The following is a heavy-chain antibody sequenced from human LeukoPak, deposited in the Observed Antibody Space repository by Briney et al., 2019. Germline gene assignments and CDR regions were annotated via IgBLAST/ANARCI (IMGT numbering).Heavy chain of an antibody. D-gene: IGHD1-1*01. Sequence: GGSLRLSCAASGFTFRTNWMHWVRQGPGKGLVWVSLINRDGSSISYADSAKGCFTISRDNAKNTLHLQINSLRAEDTALYFCARRYSTRNFFDSWGQGTLATVSS. CDR2: INRDGSSI. V-gene: IGHV3-74*01. CDR1: GFTFRTNW. CDR3: ARRYSTRNFFDS. J-gene: IGHJ4*02.